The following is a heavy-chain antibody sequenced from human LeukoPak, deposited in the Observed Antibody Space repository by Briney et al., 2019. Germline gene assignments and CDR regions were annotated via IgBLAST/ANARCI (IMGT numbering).Heavy chain of an antibody. CDR3: ARDEYSSSSGVYYYYMDV. CDR2: IYTSGST. Sequence: SETLSLTCTVSGGSISSYYWSWIRQPAGKGLEWIGRIYTSGSTNYNPSLKSRVTMSVDTSKNQFSLKLSSVTAADTAVYYCARDEYSSSSGVYYYYMDVWGQGTTVTISS. J-gene: IGHJ6*03. CDR1: GGSISSYY. V-gene: IGHV4-4*07. D-gene: IGHD6-13*01.